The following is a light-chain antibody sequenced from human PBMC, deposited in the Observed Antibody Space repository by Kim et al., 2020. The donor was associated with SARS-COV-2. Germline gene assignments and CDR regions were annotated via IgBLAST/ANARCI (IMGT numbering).Light chain of an antibody. CDR2: DAS. Sequence: VAPGERATLAYRASQSVSRKAAWYQQKPGQAPRLLIYDASTRATGIPVRFSGSGSGTEFTLSISSLQSEDVAVYFCQQYDNWPITFGQGTRLEIK. CDR3: QQYDNWPIT. V-gene: IGKV3-15*01. J-gene: IGKJ5*01. CDR1: QSVSRK.